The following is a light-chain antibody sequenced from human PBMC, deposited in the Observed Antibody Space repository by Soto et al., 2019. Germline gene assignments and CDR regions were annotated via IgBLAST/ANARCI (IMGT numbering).Light chain of an antibody. V-gene: IGLV1-40*01. CDR1: SSNLGAGYE. CDR3: QAYDSSLSGPV. J-gene: IGLJ1*01. CDR2: GNT. Sequence: QSVLTQPPSVSGAPGQRVTISCTGSSSNLGAGYEVHWYQQLPGTAPKVLIYGNTNRPSGIPDRFSGSKSGTSASLAITGLQAEDEADYYCQAYDSSLSGPVFGTGTKLTVL.